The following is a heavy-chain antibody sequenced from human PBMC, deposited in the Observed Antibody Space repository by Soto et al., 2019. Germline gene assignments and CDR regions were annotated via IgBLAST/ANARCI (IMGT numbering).Heavy chain of an antibody. CDR2: IIPILGIA. V-gene: IGHV1-69*02. CDR1: GGTFSSYS. CDR3: ASSSRVLLDY. J-gene: IGHJ4*02. D-gene: IGHD3-10*01. Sequence: QVQLVQSGAEVKKPGSSVKVSCKASGGTFSSYSISWVRQAPGQGLEWMGRIIPILGIANYATKVPGRVTITADKYTSTAYMELSSLRPADTAVYYCASSSRVLLDYWGQGTLVTVSS.